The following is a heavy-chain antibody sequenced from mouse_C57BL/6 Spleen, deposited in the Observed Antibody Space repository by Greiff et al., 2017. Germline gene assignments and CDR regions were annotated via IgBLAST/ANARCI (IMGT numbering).Heavy chain of an antibody. CDR3: TKTAQATGAMDY. J-gene: IGHJ4*01. V-gene: IGHV6-3*01. CDR2: IRLKSDNYAT. Sequence: EVKLEESGGGLVQPGGSMKLSCVASGFTFSNYWMNWVRQSPEKGLEWVAQIRLKSDNYATHYAESVKGRFTISRDDSKSSVYLQMNNLRAEDTGIYYCTKTAQATGAMDYWGQGTSVTVSS. D-gene: IGHD3-2*02. CDR1: GFTFSNYW.